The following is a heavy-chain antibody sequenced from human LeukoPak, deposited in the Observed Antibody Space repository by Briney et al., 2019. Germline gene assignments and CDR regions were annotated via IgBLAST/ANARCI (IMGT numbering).Heavy chain of an antibody. CDR2: IIPIFGTA. J-gene: IGHJ5*02. V-gene: IGHV1-69*13. CDR1: RGTFSSYA. D-gene: IGHD2-2*01. Sequence: ASVKVSCKASRGTFSSYAISWVRQAPGQGLEWMGGIIPIFGTANYAQKFQGRVTITADESTSTAYMELSSLRSEDTAVYYCARDTRHRYCSSTSCYRGWLDPWGQGTLVTVSS. CDR3: ARDTRHRYCSSTSCYRGWLDP.